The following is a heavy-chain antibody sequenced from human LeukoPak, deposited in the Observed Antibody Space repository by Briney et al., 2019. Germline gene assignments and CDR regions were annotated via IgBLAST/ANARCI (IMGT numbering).Heavy chain of an antibody. CDR1: GFTFTSYA. V-gene: IGHV3-23*01. D-gene: IGHD2-15*01. CDR2: ISGSGGST. CDR3: AKDTDVVVPEYFQY. Sequence: GGSLRLSCAASGFTFTSYAMNWVRQAPGKGLEWVSAISGSGGSTYYADSVKGRFTVSRDNSEKTLFLQMNSLRAEDTAIYYCAKDTDVVVPEYFQYWGQGTLGTVSS. J-gene: IGHJ1*01.